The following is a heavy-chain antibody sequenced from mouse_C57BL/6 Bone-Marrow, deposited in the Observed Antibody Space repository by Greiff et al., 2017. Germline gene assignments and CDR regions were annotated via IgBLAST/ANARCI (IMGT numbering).Heavy chain of an antibody. Sequence: QVQLKQPGAELVKPGASVKLSCKASGYTFTSYWMQWVKQRPGQGLEWIGEIDPSDSYTNYNQKFKGKATLTLDTSSSTAYMQLSSLTSEDSAVYYCARPLDSSGYVWFAYWGQGTLVTVSA. J-gene: IGHJ3*01. CDR2: IDPSDSYT. V-gene: IGHV1-50*01. CDR1: GYTFTSYW. D-gene: IGHD3-2*02. CDR3: ARPLDSSGYVWFAY.